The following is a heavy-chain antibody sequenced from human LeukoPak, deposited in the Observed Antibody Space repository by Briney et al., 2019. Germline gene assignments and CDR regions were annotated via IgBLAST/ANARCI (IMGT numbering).Heavy chain of an antibody. J-gene: IGHJ3*02. CDR1: GFTFSSYE. Sequence: AGSLRLSCAASGFTFSSYEMNWVRQAPGKGLEWVSYISSSGSTIYYADSVKGRFTISRDNAKNSLYLQMNSLRAEDTAVYYCARAADHDAFDIWGQGTMVTVSS. CDR2: ISSSGSTI. V-gene: IGHV3-48*03. CDR3: ARAADHDAFDI.